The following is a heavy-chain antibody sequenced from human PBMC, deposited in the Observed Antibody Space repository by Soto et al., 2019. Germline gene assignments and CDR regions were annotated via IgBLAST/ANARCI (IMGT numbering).Heavy chain of an antibody. J-gene: IGHJ4*02. D-gene: IGHD6-19*01. Sequence: SQTLSLTCAISGDSVSSNSAAWNWIRQSPSRGLEWLGRTYYRSKWYNDYAVSVKSRITINPDTSKNQFSLNLSSVTAADTAIYYCARVGRYTSGWYLDYFDYWGQGTVVTVSS. CDR1: GDSVSSNSAA. V-gene: IGHV6-1*01. CDR3: ARVGRYTSGWYLDYFDY. CDR2: TYYRSKWYN.